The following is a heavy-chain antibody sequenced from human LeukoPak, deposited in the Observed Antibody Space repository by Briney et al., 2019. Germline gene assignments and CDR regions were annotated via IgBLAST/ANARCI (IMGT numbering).Heavy chain of an antibody. Sequence: GGSLRLSCAASGFTFSDYYMSWIRQAPGKGLEWVSYISSSSSYTNYADSVKGRFTISRDNAKNSLYLQMNSLRAEDTAVYYRARDVTMVRGVTGTDYWGQGTLVTVSS. CDR3: ARDVTMVRGVTGTDY. CDR2: ISSSSSYT. D-gene: IGHD3-10*01. J-gene: IGHJ4*02. V-gene: IGHV3-11*05. CDR1: GFTFSDYY.